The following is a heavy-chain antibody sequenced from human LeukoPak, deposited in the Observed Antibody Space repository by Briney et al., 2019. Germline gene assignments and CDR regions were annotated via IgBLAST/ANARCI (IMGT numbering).Heavy chain of an antibody. D-gene: IGHD2-15*01. J-gene: IGHJ5*02. CDR3: AADTLSGSGFEA. CDR2: IVVGSGNT. V-gene: IGHV1-58*02. CDR1: GFTFTSSA. Sequence: SVKVSCKASGFTFTSSAMQWVRQARGQRLEWIGWIVVGSGNTNYAQKFQERVTITRDMSTSTAYKELSSLRSEDTAVYYCAADTLSGSGFEAWGQGTLVTVSS.